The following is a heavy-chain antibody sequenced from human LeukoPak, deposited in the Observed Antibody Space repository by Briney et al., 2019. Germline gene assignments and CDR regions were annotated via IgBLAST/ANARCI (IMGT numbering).Heavy chain of an antibody. Sequence: PSETLSLTCTVSGGSISSYYWSWIRQPPGKGLEWIGYIYYSGSTNYNPSLKSRVTISVDTSKNQFSLKLSSVTAADTAVYYCARHETGVAWFGYWGQGTLVTVSS. CDR1: GGSISSYY. CDR3: ARHETGVAWFGY. J-gene: IGHJ4*02. CDR2: IYYSGST. D-gene: IGHD3-3*01. V-gene: IGHV4-59*08.